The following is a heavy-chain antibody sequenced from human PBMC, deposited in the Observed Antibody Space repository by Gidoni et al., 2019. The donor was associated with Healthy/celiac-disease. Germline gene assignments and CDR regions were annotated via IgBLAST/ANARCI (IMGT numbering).Heavy chain of an antibody. CDR2: ISSSSSYI. J-gene: IGHJ2*01. CDR3: ARDGVGGAPYGDDYYWYFDL. D-gene: IGHD4-17*01. Sequence: EVQLVESGGGLVKPGGSLRLSCAASGFTFSSCSMNWVRQAPGKGLEWVSSISSSSSYIYYADSVKGRFTISRDNAKNSLYLQMNSLRAEDTAVYYCARDGVGGAPYGDDYYWYFDLWGRGTLVTVSS. V-gene: IGHV3-21*01. CDR1: GFTFSSCS.